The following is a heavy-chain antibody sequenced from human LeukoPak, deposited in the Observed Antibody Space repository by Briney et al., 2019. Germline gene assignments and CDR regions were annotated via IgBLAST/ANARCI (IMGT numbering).Heavy chain of an antibody. CDR3: AGTYCSSTSCYTGVVDYYYGMDV. D-gene: IGHD2-2*02. CDR1: GGSISSYY. CDR2: IYYSGST. V-gene: IGHV4-59*01. Sequence: SETLSLTCTVSGGSISSYYWSWIRQPPGKGLEWIGYIYYSGSTNYNPSLKSRVTISVDTSKNQFSLKLSSETAADTAVYYCAGTYCSSTSCYTGVVDYYYGMDVWGQGTTVTVSS. J-gene: IGHJ6*02.